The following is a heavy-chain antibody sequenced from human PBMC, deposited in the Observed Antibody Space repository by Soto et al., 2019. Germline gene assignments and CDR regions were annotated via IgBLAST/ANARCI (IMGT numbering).Heavy chain of an antibody. Sequence: QVQLVQSGAEVKKPGSSVKLSCKASGGTFSSYAISWVRQAPGQGLEWMGGIIPIFGTANYAQNFQGRVTITADESTSTAYMELSSLRSEDTAVYYCARDLRAAGRPGMDVWGQGTTVTVSS. CDR1: GGTFSSYA. V-gene: IGHV1-69*01. CDR2: IIPIFGTA. D-gene: IGHD6-13*01. J-gene: IGHJ6*02. CDR3: ARDLRAAGRPGMDV.